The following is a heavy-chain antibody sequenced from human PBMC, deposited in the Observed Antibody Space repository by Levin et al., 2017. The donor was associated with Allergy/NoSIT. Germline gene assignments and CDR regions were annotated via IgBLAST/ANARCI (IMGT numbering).Heavy chain of an antibody. Sequence: LSLTCAASGFTFSSYSMNWVRQAPGKGLEWVSSISSSSSYIYYADSVKGRFTISRDNAKNSLYLQMNSLRAEDTAVYYCARGYYDSSGYHHSGYWGQGTLVTVSS. CDR1: GFTFSSYS. CDR2: ISSSSSYI. CDR3: ARGYYDSSGYHHSGY. D-gene: IGHD3-22*01. J-gene: IGHJ4*02. V-gene: IGHV3-21*01.